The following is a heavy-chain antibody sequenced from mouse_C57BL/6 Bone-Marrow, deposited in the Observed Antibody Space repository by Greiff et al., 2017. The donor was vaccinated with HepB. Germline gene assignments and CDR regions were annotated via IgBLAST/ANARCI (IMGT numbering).Heavy chain of an antibody. D-gene: IGHD1-1*01. Sequence: VQLQQPGAELVKPGASVKMSCKASGYTFTSYWITWVKQRPGQGLEWIGDIYPGSGSTNYNEKFKSKATLTVDTSSSTAYMQLSSLTSEDSAVYYCARSYYGSRWDFDYWGQGTTLTVSS. CDR2: IYPGSGST. V-gene: IGHV1-55*01. J-gene: IGHJ2*01. CDR3: ARSYYGSRWDFDY. CDR1: GYTFTSYW.